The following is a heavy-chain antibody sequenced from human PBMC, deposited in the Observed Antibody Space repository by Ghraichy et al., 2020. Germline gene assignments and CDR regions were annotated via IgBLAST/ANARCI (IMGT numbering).Heavy chain of an antibody. Sequence: LSLTCAASGFTFSSYAMTWVRQAPGKGLEWVSTLSGSGATTFYADSVNGRFTISRDNSKNTLYLQMNSLRAEDTALYYCAKDVVERPYYYYGMDVWGQGTTVIVSS. CDR3: AKDVVERPYYYYGMDV. D-gene: IGHD1-1*01. V-gene: IGHV3-23*01. CDR1: GFTFSSYA. CDR2: LSGSGATT. J-gene: IGHJ6*02.